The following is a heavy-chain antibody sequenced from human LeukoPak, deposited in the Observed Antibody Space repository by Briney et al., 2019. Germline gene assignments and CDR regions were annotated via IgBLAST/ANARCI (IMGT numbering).Heavy chain of an antibody. J-gene: IGHJ3*02. CDR3: AKGYSSRWAFDI. Sequence: PGGSLRLSCAASGFTFSSYAMSWVRQAPGKGLEWVSAISGSGGSTYYADSVKGRFTISRDNSKNTLYLQMNSLRAEGTAVYYCAKGYSSRWAFDIWGQGTMVTVSS. D-gene: IGHD6-19*01. V-gene: IGHV3-23*01. CDR1: GFTFSSYA. CDR2: ISGSGGST.